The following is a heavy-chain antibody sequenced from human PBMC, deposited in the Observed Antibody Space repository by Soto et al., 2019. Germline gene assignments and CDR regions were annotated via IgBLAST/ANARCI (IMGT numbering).Heavy chain of an antibody. J-gene: IGHJ4*02. CDR3: AKTRWTGFDY. CDR2: ITSGSRTI. CDR1: GFTFSNYD. Sequence: GGSLRLSCAASGFTFSNYDMNWVRQAPGKGLEWVSYITSGSRTISYADSVTGRFTISRDNAKNSLYLQMNSLRDEDTAVYYCAKTRWTGFDYWGQGTLVTVSS. V-gene: IGHV3-48*02.